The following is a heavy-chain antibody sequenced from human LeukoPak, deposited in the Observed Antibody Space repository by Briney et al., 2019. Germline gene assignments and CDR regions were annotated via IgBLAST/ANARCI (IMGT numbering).Heavy chain of an antibody. CDR1: GFTFSDYY. Sequence: PGGSLRLSCAASGFTFSDYYMSWIRQAPGKGLEWVSYISSSGSTIYYADSVKGRFTISRDNAKNSLYLQMNSLRAEDTAVYYCARARDSYGYQTIFDAFDIWGQGTMVTVSS. V-gene: IGHV3-11*01. CDR2: ISSSGSTI. J-gene: IGHJ3*02. CDR3: ARARDSYGYQTIFDAFDI. D-gene: IGHD5-18*01.